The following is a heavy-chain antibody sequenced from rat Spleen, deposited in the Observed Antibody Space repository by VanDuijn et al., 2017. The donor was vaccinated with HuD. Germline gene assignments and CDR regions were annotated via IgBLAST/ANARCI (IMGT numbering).Heavy chain of an antibody. V-gene: IGHV5-7*01. CDR1: GFTFSDYY. CDR2: IRSDGRRN. J-gene: IGHJ2*01. CDR3: ARRGGTMGITD. D-gene: IGHD1-9*01. Sequence: EVQLVESGGGLVQPGRSLKLSCAASGFTFSDYYMAWVRQAPTKGLEWVATIRSDGRRNYYRDSVKGRFTISRDNAKSTLYLQMDSLRSEDTATYYCARRGGTMGITDWGQGVMVTVSS.